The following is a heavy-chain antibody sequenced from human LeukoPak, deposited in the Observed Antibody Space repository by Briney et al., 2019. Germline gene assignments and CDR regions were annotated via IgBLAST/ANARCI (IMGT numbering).Heavy chain of an antibody. CDR2: TYSGGST. J-gene: IGHJ6*03. CDR1: GFSVITNH. Sequence: GGSLRLSCAASGFSVITNHMTWVRQAPGKGLECVSITYSGGSTFYADSVKGRFIISRDNSKNALYLQMNSLRAEDTAVYYCAREQVVVTGVSVRHYYYYMDVWGKGTTVTVSS. D-gene: IGHD3-22*01. CDR3: AREQVVVTGVSVRHYYYYMDV. V-gene: IGHV3-53*01.